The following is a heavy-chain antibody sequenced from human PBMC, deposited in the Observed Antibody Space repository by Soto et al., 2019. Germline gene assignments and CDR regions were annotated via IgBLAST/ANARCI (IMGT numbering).Heavy chain of an antibody. J-gene: IGHJ5*02. Sequence: GGSLRLSCAASGFTVSNNYMSWVRQAPGKGLEWVAVIYSGGNTYYADSVKGRFSISRDNAKNSLYLQMNSLRAEDTAVYYCAREGYYLNWFDPWGQGTLVTVSS. CDR1: GFTVSNNY. CDR2: IYSGGNT. V-gene: IGHV3-66*01. CDR3: AREGYYLNWFDP. D-gene: IGHD3-10*01.